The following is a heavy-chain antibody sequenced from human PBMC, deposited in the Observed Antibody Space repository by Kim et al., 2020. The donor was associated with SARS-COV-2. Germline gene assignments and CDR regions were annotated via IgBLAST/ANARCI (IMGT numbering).Heavy chain of an antibody. Sequence: SETLSLTCSVSGASISTRNFYWGWVRQPPGKGPEWIGTIHYGGSTNYNPSLKSRVTISEDTSTNQFFLKLTSVTAADTAIYYCAKYRTTTMVDYWGQGTRVTVSS. CDR1: GASISTRNFY. V-gene: IGHV4-39*01. CDR2: IHYGGST. D-gene: IGHD3-10*01. CDR3: AKYRTTTMVDY. J-gene: IGHJ4*02.